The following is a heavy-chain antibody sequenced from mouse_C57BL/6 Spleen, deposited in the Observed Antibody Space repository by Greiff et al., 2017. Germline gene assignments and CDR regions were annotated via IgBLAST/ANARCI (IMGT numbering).Heavy chain of an antibody. J-gene: IGHJ4*01. V-gene: IGHV1-53*01. CDR3: AREGVSSYAMDY. D-gene: IGHD1-1*01. CDR2: INPSNGGT. Sequence: QVHVEQPGTELVKPGASVKLSCKASGYTFTSYWMHWVKQRPGQGLEWIGNINPSNGGTNYNEKFKSKATLTVDKSSSTAYMQLSSLTSEDSAVYYCAREGVSSYAMDYWGQGTSVTVSS. CDR1: GYTFTSYW.